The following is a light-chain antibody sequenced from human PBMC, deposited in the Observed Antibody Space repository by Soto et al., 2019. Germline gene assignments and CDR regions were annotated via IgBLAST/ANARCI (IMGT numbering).Light chain of an antibody. CDR2: GAS. CDR3: EQYTNWPPWT. V-gene: IGKV3-15*01. Sequence: EIVMTQSPATLSVSPGERATLSCRASQSVSSNLAWYQQKAGQAPRLLIYGASTRATGISVRFSGSGAGTELALRVSSLLSEDFAVYYCEQYTNWPPWTFGQGTKVEI. J-gene: IGKJ1*01. CDR1: QSVSSN.